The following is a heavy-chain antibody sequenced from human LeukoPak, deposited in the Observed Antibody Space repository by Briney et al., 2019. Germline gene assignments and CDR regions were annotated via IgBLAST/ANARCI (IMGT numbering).Heavy chain of an antibody. J-gene: IGHJ3*02. CDR3: ARQNYDFWSGPQIADAFDI. CDR2: IYYSGST. CDR1: GGSISSSSYY. V-gene: IGHV4-39*01. D-gene: IGHD3-3*01. Sequence: SETLSLTCTVSGGSISSSSYYWGWIRQPPGKGLEWIGSIYYSGSTYYNPSLKSRVTISVDTSKNQFSLKLSSVTAADTAVYYCARQNYDFWSGPQIADAFDIWGQGTMVTVSS.